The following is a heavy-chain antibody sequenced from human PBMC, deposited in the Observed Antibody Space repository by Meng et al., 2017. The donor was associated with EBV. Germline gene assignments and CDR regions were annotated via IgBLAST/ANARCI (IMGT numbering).Heavy chain of an antibody. D-gene: IGHD3-10*01. Sequence: QEGGVRAGAEVKKPGCSVKVSCKASGGTFSSYAISWVRQAPGQGLEWMGGIIPIFGTANYAQKFQGRVTITADESTSTAYMELSSLRSEDTAVYYCARVEGSGSYYNSHEYFQHWGQGTLVTVSS. V-gene: IGHV1-69*01. CDR1: GGTFSSYA. CDR2: IIPIFGTA. CDR3: ARVEGSGSYYNSHEYFQH. J-gene: IGHJ1*01.